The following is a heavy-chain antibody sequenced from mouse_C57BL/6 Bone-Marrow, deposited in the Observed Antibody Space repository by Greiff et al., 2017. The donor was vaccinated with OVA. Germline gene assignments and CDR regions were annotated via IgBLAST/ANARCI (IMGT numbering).Heavy chain of an antibody. Sequence: QVQLKQPGAELVKPGASVKLSCKASGYTFTSYWMHWVKQRPGQGLEWIGMIHPNSGSTNYNEKFKSKATLTVDKSSSTAYMQLSSLTSEDSAVYYCAREGARGWLLPFAYWGQGTLVTVSA. CDR2: IHPNSGST. CDR3: AREGARGWLLPFAY. V-gene: IGHV1-64*01. D-gene: IGHD2-3*01. CDR1: GYTFTSYW. J-gene: IGHJ3*01.